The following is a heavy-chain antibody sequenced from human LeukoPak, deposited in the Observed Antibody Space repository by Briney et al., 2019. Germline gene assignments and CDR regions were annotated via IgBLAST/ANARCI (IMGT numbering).Heavy chain of an antibody. Sequence: SVKVSCKASGGTFSSYAISWVRQAPGQGLEWMGGIIPIFGTANYAQKFQGRVTITTDESMSTAYMELSSLRSEDTAVYYCARDYIGGYAPFDPWGQGTLVTVSS. D-gene: IGHD3-22*01. V-gene: IGHV1-69*05. CDR1: GGTFSSYA. CDR2: IIPIFGTA. CDR3: ARDYIGGYAPFDP. J-gene: IGHJ5*02.